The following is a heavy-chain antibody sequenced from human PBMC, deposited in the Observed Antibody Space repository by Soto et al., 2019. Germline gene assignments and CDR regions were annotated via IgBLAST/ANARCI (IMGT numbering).Heavy chain of an antibody. CDR3: EKVLGGYSYGWAPGG. Sequence: GSLRLSCTASGFTFSSYGMHWVRQAPGKGLEWVAVISYDGSNKYYADSVKGRFTISRDNSKNTLYLQMNSLRAEDTAVYYCEKVLGGYSYGWAPGGWGQGTLVTVSS. J-gene: IGHJ4*02. V-gene: IGHV3-30*18. D-gene: IGHD5-18*01. CDR2: ISYDGSNK. CDR1: GFTFSSYG.